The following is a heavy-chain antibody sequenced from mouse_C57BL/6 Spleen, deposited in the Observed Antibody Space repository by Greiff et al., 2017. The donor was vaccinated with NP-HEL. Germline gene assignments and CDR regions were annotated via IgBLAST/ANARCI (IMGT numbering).Heavy chain of an antibody. CDR3: AREGIYYGSSSYFDY. Sequence: VQLQQPGAELVKPGASVTLSCKASSYTFTSYWMHWVKQRPGQGLEWIGMIHPNSGSTNYNEKFKSKATLTVDKSSSTAYMQLSSLTSEDSAVYYCAREGIYYGSSSYFDYWGQGTTRTVSS. J-gene: IGHJ2*01. CDR1: SYTFTSYW. V-gene: IGHV1-64*01. D-gene: IGHD1-1*01. CDR2: IHPNSGST.